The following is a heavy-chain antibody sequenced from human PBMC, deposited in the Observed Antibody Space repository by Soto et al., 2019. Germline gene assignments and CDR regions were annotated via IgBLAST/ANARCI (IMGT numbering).Heavy chain of an antibody. D-gene: IGHD3-16*01. CDR2: VYHSGGT. V-gene: IGHV4-61*08. J-gene: IGHJ4*02. Sequence: QFQLQESGPGLVKPSETLSLTCTVSGCSVSSFDHYWTWIRQPPGKGLESIAYVYHSGGTTYTPSPKSRATISIDPSKHPLALKLNSVTAADTAVYYCAGGDDRFESGHWGQGVLVTVSS. CDR1: GCSVSSFDHY. CDR3: AGGDDRFESGH.